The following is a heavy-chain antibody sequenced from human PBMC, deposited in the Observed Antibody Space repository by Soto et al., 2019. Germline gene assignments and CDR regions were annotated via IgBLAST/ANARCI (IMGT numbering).Heavy chain of an antibody. J-gene: IGHJ4*02. CDR3: ARGRYGDY. CDR1: GYTFTTYG. CDR2: LSAHNGNT. Sequence: QVHLVQSGAEVKNPGASVKVSCKGSGYTFTTYGITWGRQAPGQGLEWKGWLSAHNGNTNYAQKLKVRVTVTRDTSTSTAYMELRSLRSDDTAVYYCARGRYGDYWGQGALVTVSS. V-gene: IGHV1-18*01. D-gene: IGHD1-1*01.